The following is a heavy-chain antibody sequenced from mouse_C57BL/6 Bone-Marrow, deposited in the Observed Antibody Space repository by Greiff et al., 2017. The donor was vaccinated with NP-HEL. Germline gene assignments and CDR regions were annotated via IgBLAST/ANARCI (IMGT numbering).Heavy chain of an antibody. Sequence: DVKLVESGGGLVKPGGSLKLSCAASGFTFSSYAMSWVRQTPDKRLEWVATISDGGSYTYYPDNVKGRFTISRDNAKNNLYLQMSHLKSEDTAMYYCARDSSTTTRFAYWGQGTLVTVSA. CDR3: ARDSSTTTRFAY. CDR1: GFTFSSYA. V-gene: IGHV5-4*01. J-gene: IGHJ3*01. D-gene: IGHD1-1*01. CDR2: ISDGGSYT.